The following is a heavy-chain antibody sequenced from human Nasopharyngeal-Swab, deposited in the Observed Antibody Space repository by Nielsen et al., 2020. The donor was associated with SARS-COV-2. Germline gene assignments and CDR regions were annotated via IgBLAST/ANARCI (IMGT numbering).Heavy chain of an antibody. J-gene: IGHJ6*02. CDR2: INPNSGGT. D-gene: IGHD6-19*01. Sequence: ASVKVSCRASGYTFTGYYMHWVRQAPGQGLEWMGRINPNSGGTNYAQKFQGRATMTRDTSISTAYMELSRLRSDDTAVYYCASGWYYYYGMDVWGQGTTVTVSS. CDR3: ASGWYYYYGMDV. CDR1: GYTFTGYY. V-gene: IGHV1-2*06.